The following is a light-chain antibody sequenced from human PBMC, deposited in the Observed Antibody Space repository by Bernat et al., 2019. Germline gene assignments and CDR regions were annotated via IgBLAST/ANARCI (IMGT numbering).Light chain of an antibody. CDR2: DVS. V-gene: IGLV2-23*02. CDR1: SSDVGSYNF. Sequence: QSALTQPASVSGSPGQSITISCTGTSSDVGSYNFVSWYQQRPGKAPNFMIYDVSKRPSGVSTRFSGSKSGNTASLTISGLQAEDEADYYCGSYAGGDRHWVFGGGTKLTVL. CDR3: GSYAGGDRHWV. J-gene: IGLJ3*02.